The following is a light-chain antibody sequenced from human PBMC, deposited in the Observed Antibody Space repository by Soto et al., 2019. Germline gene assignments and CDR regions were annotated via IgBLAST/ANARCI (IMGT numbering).Light chain of an antibody. CDR3: QQRSNWPQT. V-gene: IGKV3D-20*02. J-gene: IGKJ1*01. CDR2: GAS. CDR1: QSVTSSY. Sequence: EIVLTQSPGTLSLSPGERATLSCRASQSVTSSYLAWYQQKPGQAPILLIYGASSRATGIPARFSGSGSGTDFILTISSLEPEDFAVYYCQQRSNWPQTFGQGTKVDIK.